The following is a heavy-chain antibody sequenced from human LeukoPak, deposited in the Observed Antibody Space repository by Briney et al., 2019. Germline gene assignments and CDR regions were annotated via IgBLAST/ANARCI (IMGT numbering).Heavy chain of an antibody. CDR3: ARAWGLQLGDWFDP. D-gene: IGHD4-11*01. V-gene: IGHV7-4-1*02. CDR1: GYTFTSYG. Sequence: ASVKVSCKASGYTFTSYGISWVRQAPGQGLEWMGWINTNTGNPTYAQGFTGRFVFSLDTSVSTAYLQISSLKAEDTAVYYCARAWGLQLGDWFDPWGQGTLVTVSS. CDR2: INTNTGNP. J-gene: IGHJ5*02.